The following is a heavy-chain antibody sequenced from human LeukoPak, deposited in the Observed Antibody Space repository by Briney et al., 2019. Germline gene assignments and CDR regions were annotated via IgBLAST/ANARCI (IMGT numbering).Heavy chain of an antibody. J-gene: IGHJ3*02. D-gene: IGHD6-25*01. Sequence: IPSETLSLTCAVYGGSFSGYYWSWIRQPPGKGLEWIGEINHSGSTNYNPSLKSRVTISVDTSKNQFSLKVTSVTAADTAVYYCARGGRDRLDAFDIWGQGTMVTVSS. CDR2: INHSGST. CDR1: GGSFSGYY. V-gene: IGHV4-34*01. CDR3: ARGGRDRLDAFDI.